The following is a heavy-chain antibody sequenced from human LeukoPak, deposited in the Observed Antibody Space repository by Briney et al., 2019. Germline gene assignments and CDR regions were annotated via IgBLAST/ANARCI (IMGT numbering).Heavy chain of an antibody. CDR1: GFTFGSYW. J-gene: IGHJ4*02. V-gene: IGHV3-7*01. Sequence: GGSLRLSCAASGFTFGSYWMTWVRQAPGKGLEWVANIKEDGSEKFYVDSVKGRFTISRDNAKNSLSLQMDSLRAEDTAVYYCARPYFDFWSVGYWGQGTLVTVSS. CDR3: ARPYFDFWSVGY. D-gene: IGHD3-3*01. CDR2: IKEDGSEK.